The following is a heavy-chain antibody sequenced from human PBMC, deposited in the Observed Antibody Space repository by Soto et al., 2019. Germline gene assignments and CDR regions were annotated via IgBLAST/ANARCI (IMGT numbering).Heavy chain of an antibody. V-gene: IGHV4-59*01. D-gene: IGHD4-17*01. CDR2: IYYSGST. CDR3: ARFYGDYSYFDY. J-gene: IGHJ4*02. Sequence: PSETLSLTCTASGGSISSYYWSWIRQPPGKGLERIGYIYYSGSTNYNPSLKSRVTISVDTSKNQFSLKLSSVTAADTAVYYCARFYGDYSYFDYWGQGTLVTVSS. CDR1: GGSISSYY.